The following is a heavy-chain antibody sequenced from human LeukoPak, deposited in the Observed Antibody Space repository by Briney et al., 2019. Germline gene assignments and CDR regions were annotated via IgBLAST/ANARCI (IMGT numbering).Heavy chain of an antibody. V-gene: IGHV3-30*04. Sequence: PGRSLRLSCAASGFTFSSYAMHWVRQAPGKGLEWVAVISYDGSNKYYADSVKGRFTISRDNSKNTLYLQMNSLRAEDTAVYYCAKASPRYCSSTSCYSKYYYYYMDVWGKGTTVTVSS. CDR1: GFTFSSYA. CDR2: ISYDGSNK. J-gene: IGHJ6*03. CDR3: AKASPRYCSSTSCYSKYYYYYMDV. D-gene: IGHD2-2*01.